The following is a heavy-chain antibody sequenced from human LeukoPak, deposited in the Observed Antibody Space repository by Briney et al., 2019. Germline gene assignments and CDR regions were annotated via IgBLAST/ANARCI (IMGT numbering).Heavy chain of an antibody. CDR1: GFTFSSYS. V-gene: IGHV3-21*04. CDR3: AKEPPYCGGDCYFLLDY. Sequence: GGSLRLSCAASGFTFSSYSMNWVRQAPGKGLEWVSSISSSSSYIYYADSVKGRFTISRDNAKNSLYLQVNSLRAEDTGVYYCAKEPPYCGGDCYFLLDYWGQGTLVTVSS. J-gene: IGHJ4*02. D-gene: IGHD2-21*02. CDR2: ISSSSSYI.